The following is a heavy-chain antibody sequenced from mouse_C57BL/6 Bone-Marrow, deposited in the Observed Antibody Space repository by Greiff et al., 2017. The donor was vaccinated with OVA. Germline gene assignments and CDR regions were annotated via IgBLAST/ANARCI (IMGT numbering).Heavy chain of an antibody. CDR1: GYTFTSYD. CDR2: IYPSDGST. J-gene: IGHJ4*01. V-gene: IGHV1-85*01. CDR3: AREGCYGSRMDY. D-gene: IGHD1-1*01. Sequence: QVQLKQSGPELVKPGASVKLSCKASGYTFTSYDITWVKQRPGQGLEWIGWIYPSDGSTKYNEKFKGTATLTVDTSSSTAYMELHSLTSEDSAVYVSAREGCYGSRMDYWGQGTAVTVSS.